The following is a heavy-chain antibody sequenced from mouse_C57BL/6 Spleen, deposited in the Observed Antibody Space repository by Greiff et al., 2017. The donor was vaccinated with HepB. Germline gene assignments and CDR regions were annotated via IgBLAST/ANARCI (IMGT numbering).Heavy chain of an antibody. CDR3: ARIPPYYYGSSYVQDYAMDY. CDR2: IWWDDDK. J-gene: IGHJ4*01. Sequence: QVQLQQSGPGILQPSQTLSLTCSFSGFSLSTFGMGVGWIRQPSGKGLEWLAHIWWDDDKYYNPALKSRLTISKDTSKNQVFLKIANVDTADTATYYCARIPPYYYGSSYVQDYAMDYWGQGTSVTVSS. V-gene: IGHV8-8*01. CDR1: GFSLSTFGMG. D-gene: IGHD1-1*01.